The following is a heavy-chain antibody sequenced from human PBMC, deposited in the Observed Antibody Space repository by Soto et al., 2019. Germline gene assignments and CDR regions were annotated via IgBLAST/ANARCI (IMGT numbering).Heavy chain of an antibody. CDR2: INPSGGST. CDR3: ARGITMVRGVITKFDY. Sequence: ASVKVSCKASGYTFTSYYMHWVRQAPGQGLEWMGIINPSGGSTSYAQKFQGRVTMTRDTSTSTVYMELSSLRSEDTAVYYCARGITMVRGVITKFDYWGQGTLVTVSS. J-gene: IGHJ4*02. V-gene: IGHV1-46*01. D-gene: IGHD3-10*01. CDR1: GYTFTSYY.